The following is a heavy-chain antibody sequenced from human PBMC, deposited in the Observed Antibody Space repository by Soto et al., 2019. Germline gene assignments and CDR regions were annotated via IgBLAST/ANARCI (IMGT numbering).Heavy chain of an antibody. V-gene: IGHV1-46*01. D-gene: IGHD3-3*01. J-gene: IGHJ4*02. CDR2: IDLIDGST. CDR3: ARAIVSASGGYFRPRGPIYGNEY. CDR1: GYTFTDYY. Sequence: QVQLVQYGAEVKKPGASVKVSCKASGYTFTDYYIHWVRHDAGQGLELIGMIDLIDGSTTYAQRFQGKVTMTRDTSTTTVNVELRSLTSEDEAMYYCARAIVSASGGYFRPRGPIYGNEYWGQGTLVTVSS.